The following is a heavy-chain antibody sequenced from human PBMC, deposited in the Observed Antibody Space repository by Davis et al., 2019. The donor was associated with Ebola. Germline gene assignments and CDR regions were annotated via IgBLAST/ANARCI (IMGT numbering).Heavy chain of an antibody. CDR3: ARVGTTIDYYYYYGMDV. V-gene: IGHV4-34*01. Sequence: SETLSLTCAVYGGSFSGYYWSWIRQPPGKGLEWIGEINHSGSTNYNPSLKSRVTISVDTSKNQFSLKLSSVTAADTAVYYCARVGTTIDYYYYYGMDVWGQGTTVTVSS. D-gene: IGHD1-7*01. J-gene: IGHJ6*02. CDR2: INHSGST. CDR1: GGSFSGYY.